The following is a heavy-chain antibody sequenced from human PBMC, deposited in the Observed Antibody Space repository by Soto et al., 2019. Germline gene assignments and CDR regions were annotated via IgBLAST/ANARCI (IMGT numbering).Heavy chain of an antibody. CDR1: GGTNSFYA. J-gene: IGHJ4*02. V-gene: IGHV1-69*13. Sequence: GAPAKVSSKDSGGTNSFYAMSWARQDPGQGLERMGGIIPIFGTTNYAQKLQGRVTMTADASTSTAYMELRSLRSDDTAVYYCVLRITIFGEVTISDYWGQGTLDTGSS. CDR3: VLRITIFGEVTISDY. D-gene: IGHD3-3*01. CDR2: IIPIFGTT.